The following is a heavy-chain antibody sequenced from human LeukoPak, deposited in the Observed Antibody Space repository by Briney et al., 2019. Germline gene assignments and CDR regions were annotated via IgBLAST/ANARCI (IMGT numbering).Heavy chain of an antibody. V-gene: IGHV1-2*02. J-gene: IGHJ4*02. CDR1: GYSFTGYH. D-gene: IGHD2-15*01. CDR2: INPRSGGT. CDR3: ARDLYSRIADY. Sequence: VASVKVSCKASGYSFTGYHVHWVRQAPGQGLEWMGWINPRSGGTNFAQKFQGRVTMTRDTSISTAYMEVSRLTSDDTAVYYCARDLYSRIADYWGQGTLVTVSS.